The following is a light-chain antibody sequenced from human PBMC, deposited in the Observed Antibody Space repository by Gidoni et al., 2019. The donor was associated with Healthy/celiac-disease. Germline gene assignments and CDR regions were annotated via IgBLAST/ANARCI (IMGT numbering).Light chain of an antibody. Sequence: EIVLTQSPATLSLSPGERATLSCSASQSVSSYLAWYQQKPGQAPRLLIYDASNRATGIPARFSGSGSGTDVTLTISSLEPEDFAVYYCQQRSNWPRLTFGGGTKVEIK. J-gene: IGKJ4*01. V-gene: IGKV3-11*01. CDR1: QSVSSY. CDR2: DAS. CDR3: QQRSNWPRLT.